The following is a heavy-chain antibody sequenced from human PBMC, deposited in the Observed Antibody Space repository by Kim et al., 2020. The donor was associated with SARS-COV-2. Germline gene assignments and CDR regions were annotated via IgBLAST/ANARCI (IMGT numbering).Heavy chain of an antibody. CDR3: ARDLYYYDSSGYYEIDY. Sequence: GGSLRLSCAASGFTFSSYSMNWVRQAPGKGLEWVSSISSSSSYIYYADSVKGRFTISRDNAKNSLYLQMNSLRAEDTAVYYCARDLYYYDSSGYYEIDYWGQGTLVTVSS. CDR2: ISSSSSYI. J-gene: IGHJ4*02. V-gene: IGHV3-21*01. CDR1: GFTFSSYS. D-gene: IGHD3-22*01.